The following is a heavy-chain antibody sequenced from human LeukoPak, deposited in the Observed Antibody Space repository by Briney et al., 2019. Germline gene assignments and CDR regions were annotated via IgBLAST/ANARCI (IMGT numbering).Heavy chain of an antibody. D-gene: IGHD3-3*01. V-gene: IGHV1-18*01. Sequence: ASVKVSCKASGYTFTSYGISWVRQAPGQGLEWMGWISAYNGNTNYAQKLQGRVTMTTDTSTSTAYMELRSLRSDDTAVYYCARGLPWGIFGVVETTNWFDPWGQGTLVTVSS. CDR2: ISAYNGNT. J-gene: IGHJ5*02. CDR3: ARGLPWGIFGVVETTNWFDP. CDR1: GYTFTSYG.